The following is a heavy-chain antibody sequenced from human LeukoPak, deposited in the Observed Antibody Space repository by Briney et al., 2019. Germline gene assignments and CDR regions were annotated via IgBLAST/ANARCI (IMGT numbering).Heavy chain of an antibody. CDR2: IYYSGST. D-gene: IGHD3-10*01. Sequence: SETLSLTCTVSGGSISGYYWTWIRQPPGKALEWIGYIYYSGSTYYNPSLKSRVTISVDTSKNQFSLKVSSVSAADTAVYYCARKLYGSGSHYTYYYYYYGMDVWGQGTTVTVSS. CDR3: ARKLYGSGSHYTYYYYYYGMDV. J-gene: IGHJ6*02. CDR1: GGSISGYY. V-gene: IGHV4-59*01.